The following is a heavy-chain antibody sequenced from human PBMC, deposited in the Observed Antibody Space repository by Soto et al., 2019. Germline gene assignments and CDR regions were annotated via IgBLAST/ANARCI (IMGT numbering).Heavy chain of an antibody. CDR1: GFALSPYT. CDR2: LSSDGSNN. CDR3: AKDAEMHATLFLSYFDLDL. Sequence: QVQLVESGGGVVQPGGSLRLSCAARGFALSPYTIHWVRQAPGKGLEWVAGLSSDGSNNFYPDSVKGPITITRDNSKTTVHPPINNLRPEDTAIYYCAKDAEMHATLFLSYFDLDLWGRGTTVAVSS. D-gene: IGHD3-3*01. J-gene: IGHJ6*02. V-gene: IGHV3-30-3*01.